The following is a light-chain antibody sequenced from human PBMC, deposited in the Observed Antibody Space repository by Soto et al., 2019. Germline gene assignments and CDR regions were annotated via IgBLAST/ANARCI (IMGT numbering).Light chain of an antibody. CDR1: QSISNN. CDR2: DAS. V-gene: IGKV3-15*01. J-gene: IGKJ2*01. Sequence: EIVMTQSPATLSVSPGERATLSCRASQSISNNLAWYQQKPGQAPKLLIYDASTRATGIPDRFTGSESGTEFTLTISSLQSEDFALYYCHQHTTWPRTFGQGTNLEI. CDR3: HQHTTWPRT.